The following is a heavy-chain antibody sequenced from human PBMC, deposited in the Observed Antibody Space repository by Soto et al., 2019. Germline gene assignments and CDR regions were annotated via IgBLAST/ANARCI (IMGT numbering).Heavy chain of an antibody. J-gene: IGHJ6*02. CDR3: ARGVGRWLQLYYYYYGMDV. V-gene: IGHV4-34*01. Sequence: SETLSLTCAVYGGSFSGYYWSWIRQPPGKGLEWIGEINHSGSTNYNPSLKSRVTISVDTSKNQFSLKLSSVTAADTAVYYCARGVGRWLQLYYYYYGMDVWGQGTTVTVSS. D-gene: IGHD1-1*01. CDR2: INHSGST. CDR1: GGSFSGYY.